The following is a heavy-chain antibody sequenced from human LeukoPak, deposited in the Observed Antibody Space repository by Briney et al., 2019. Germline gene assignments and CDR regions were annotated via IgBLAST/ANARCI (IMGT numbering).Heavy chain of an antibody. CDR1: GGSISNYY. CDR2: VYYTGST. V-gene: IGHV4-59*01. J-gene: IGHJ4*02. D-gene: IGHD5-24*01. Sequence: PSETLSLTCPVSGGSISNYYYWTWIRQPPGKGLEWFGYVYYTGSTNFNPSLKSRVTMSLDTSRNQFSLELTSLTAADTAVYYCARGAMATTPFFDYWGQGTLVTVSS. CDR3: ARGAMATTPFFDY.